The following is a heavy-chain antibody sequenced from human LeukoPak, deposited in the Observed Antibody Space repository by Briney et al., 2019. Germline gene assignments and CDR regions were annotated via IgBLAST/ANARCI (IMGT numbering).Heavy chain of an antibody. Sequence: SVNVSCMASGYIFTGYFMHWVRQAPGQGLEWMGWINPISGGTNYAQKFQDRVTMTRDTTISTAYMELSSLRSDDTAVYYCARDPAADEVGLDYWGQGTLVTVSS. CDR3: ARDPAADEVGLDY. CDR2: INPISGGT. J-gene: IGHJ4*02. D-gene: IGHD6-13*01. V-gene: IGHV1-2*02. CDR1: GYIFTGYF.